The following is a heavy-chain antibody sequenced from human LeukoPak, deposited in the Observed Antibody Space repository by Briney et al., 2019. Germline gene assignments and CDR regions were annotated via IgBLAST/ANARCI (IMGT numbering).Heavy chain of an antibody. J-gene: IGHJ4*02. D-gene: IGHD2-15*01. CDR2: ISDSGTT. CDR3: ARGRVGLFMASFTFDY. CDR1: IESFSGYH. V-gene: IGHV4-34*01. Sequence: SETLSLTCAVYIESFSGYHWNWIRQTPGKGLEWIGEISDSGTTNINPSLRRRVSLSIDTSKNQFSLKLSSVTAADTAVYYCARGRVGLFMASFTFDYWGQGTLVTVSS.